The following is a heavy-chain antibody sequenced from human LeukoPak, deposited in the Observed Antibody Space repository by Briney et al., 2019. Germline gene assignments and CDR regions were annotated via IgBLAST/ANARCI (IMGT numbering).Heavy chain of an antibody. J-gene: IGHJ4*02. CDR2: IYSGGST. Sequence: GGSLRLSCAASGFTVSSNYMSWVRQAPGRGLEWVSVIYSGGSTYYADSVKGRFTISRDNSKNTLYLQMNSLRAEDTAVYYCAIALTPAADQTEIKDYWGQGTLVTVSS. D-gene: IGHD6-13*01. CDR3: AIALTPAADQTEIKDY. V-gene: IGHV3-66*01. CDR1: GFTVSSNY.